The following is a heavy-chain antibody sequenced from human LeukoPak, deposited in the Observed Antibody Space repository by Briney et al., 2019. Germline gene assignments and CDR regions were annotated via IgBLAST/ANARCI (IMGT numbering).Heavy chain of an antibody. J-gene: IGHJ4*02. CDR2: ISTSGST. D-gene: IGHD2-2*01. CDR1: GGSISGYF. CDR3: ARHQSKRVPAAERGYYFDY. Sequence: SETLSLTCTVSGGSISGYFWSWIRQPAGKGLEWIGRISTSGSTNYNPSLKSRVTVSVDTSKNQFSLKLNSVTAADTAVYYCARHQSKRVPAAERGYYFDYWGQGTLVTVSS. V-gene: IGHV4-4*07.